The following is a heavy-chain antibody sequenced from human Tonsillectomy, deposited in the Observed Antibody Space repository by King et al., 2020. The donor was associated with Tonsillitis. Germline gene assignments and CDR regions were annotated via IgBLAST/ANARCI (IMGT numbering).Heavy chain of an antibody. D-gene: IGHD1-26*01. CDR3: ASASYSGSLFDY. CDR2: INSDGSST. J-gene: IGHJ4*02. CDR1: GFTFSSYW. V-gene: IGHV3-74*01. Sequence: VQLVESGGGLVQPGGSLRLSCAASGFTFSSYWSHWVRQAPGKGVVWGSRINSDGSSTSYAVSVKGRFTISRDNAKNTLYLQMNSLRAEDTAVYYCASASYSGSLFDYWGQGTLVTVSS.